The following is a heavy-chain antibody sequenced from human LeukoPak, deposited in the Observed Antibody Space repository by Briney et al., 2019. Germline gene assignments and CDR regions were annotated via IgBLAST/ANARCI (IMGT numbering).Heavy chain of an antibody. D-gene: IGHD3-16*01. Sequence: ASVKVSCKASGYTFTSYGISWVRQAPGQGLEWMGWISGYNGETNYVQKFQGRVTMTTDSSTSTAYMELRSLRSDDTAVYYCAREEGGNYYYMDVWGQGTLVTVSS. CDR1: GYTFTSYG. CDR3: AREEGGNYYYMDV. J-gene: IGHJ6*03. CDR2: ISGYNGET. V-gene: IGHV1-18*01.